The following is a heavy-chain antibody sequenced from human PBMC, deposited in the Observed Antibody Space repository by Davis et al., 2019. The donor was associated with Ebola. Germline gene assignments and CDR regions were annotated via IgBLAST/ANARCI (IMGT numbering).Heavy chain of an antibody. CDR1: GFTFISYA. Sequence: GESLKISCVASGFTFISYAMSWVRQAPGKGLEWVSVIDGIGGGTYYADSVKGRFTISRDNAKDSLYLQMNSLRAEDTAVYYCARGSRNMDVWGQGTTVTVSS. J-gene: IGHJ6*02. CDR2: IDGIGGGT. V-gene: IGHV3-23*01. CDR3: ARGSRNMDV.